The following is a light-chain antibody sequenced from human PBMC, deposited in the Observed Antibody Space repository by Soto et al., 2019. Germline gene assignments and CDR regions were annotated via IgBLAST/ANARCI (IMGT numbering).Light chain of an antibody. CDR3: QSYDGGLGASRVV. CDR2: GNS. CDR1: SSDIGSGYE. J-gene: IGLJ2*01. Sequence: QSVLTQPPSVSGATGQRVTIPCTGSSSDIGSGYEVHWYQQLPGTAPKLVIYGNSNQPSGVPDRFSGSKSGTSASLAITGLQAEDEADSYCQSYDGGLGASRVVFGGGTKVTVL. V-gene: IGLV1-40*01.